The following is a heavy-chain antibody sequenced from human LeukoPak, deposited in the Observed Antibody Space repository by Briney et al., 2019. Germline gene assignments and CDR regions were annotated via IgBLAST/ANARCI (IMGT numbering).Heavy chain of an antibody. J-gene: IGHJ3*02. CDR1: GGSFSGYY. D-gene: IGHD1-26*01. CDR2: INHSGST. CDR3: ARDQGGSSDEWGAFDI. Sequence: SETLSLTCAVYGGSFSGYYWSWIRQPPGKGLEWIGEINHSGSTNYNPSLKSRVTISVDTSKNQFSLKLSSVTAADTAVYYCARDQGGSSDEWGAFDIWGQGTMVTVSS. V-gene: IGHV4-34*01.